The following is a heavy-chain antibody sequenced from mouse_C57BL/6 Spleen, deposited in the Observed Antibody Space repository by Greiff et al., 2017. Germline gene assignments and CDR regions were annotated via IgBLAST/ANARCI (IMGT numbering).Heavy chain of an antibody. CDR1: GYTFTSYW. Sequence: QVQLQQPGAELVRPGSSVKLSCKASGYTFTSYWMDWVKQRPGQGLEWIGNIYPSDSDTHYNQKFKDKATLTVDKSSSAAYMQLSSLTSEDSAVYYCAKGDDYDPFAYWGQGTLVTVSA. CDR3: AKGDDYDPFAY. CDR2: IYPSDSDT. D-gene: IGHD2-4*01. J-gene: IGHJ3*01. V-gene: IGHV1-61*01.